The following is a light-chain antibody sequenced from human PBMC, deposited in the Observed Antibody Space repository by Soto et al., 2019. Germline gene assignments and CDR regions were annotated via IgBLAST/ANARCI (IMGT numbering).Light chain of an antibody. V-gene: IGKV2-28*01. J-gene: IGKJ5*01. CDR1: QILLYNSTFND. Sequence: EIVMTQSPVTVPFTPLDPSSISCSSSQILLYNSTFNDLDGYGQKPGQSPQLLIYCGSNRAPGVADRFSGSGSGTDFTLKINRVEAEEVGTYYCMQALQSLTFGQGTRLEIK. CDR3: MQALQSLT. CDR2: CGS.